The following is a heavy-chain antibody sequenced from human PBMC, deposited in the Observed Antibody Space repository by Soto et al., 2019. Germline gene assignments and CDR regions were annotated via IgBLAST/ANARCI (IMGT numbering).Heavy chain of an antibody. V-gene: IGHV3-23*01. D-gene: IGHD1-26*01. CDR1: GFTFSSYA. J-gene: IGHJ3*02. Sequence: EVQLLESGGGLVQPGGSLRLSCAASGFTFSSYAMSWVRQAPGKGLEWVSAISGSGGSTYYADSVKGRFTINRDNSKNTLYLQMNSRRAEDTAVYYCAKVSSTSDAFDIWGQGTMVTVSS. CDR2: ISGSGGST. CDR3: AKVSSTSDAFDI.